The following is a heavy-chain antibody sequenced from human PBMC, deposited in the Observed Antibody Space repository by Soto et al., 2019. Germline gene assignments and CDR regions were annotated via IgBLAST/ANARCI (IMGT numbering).Heavy chain of an antibody. CDR1: GFTFRDYS. CDR3: TRVTGDSSGWYESLGINFDY. D-gene: IGHD6-13*01. CDR2: ISHDGSNK. V-gene: IGHV3-30-3*01. Sequence: QVQLVESGGGVVQPGRSLRLSFAASGFTFRDYSIHWVRQAPGKGLNWVAVISHDGSNKYYADSVKGRFTISRDNSKNTVSLQMSSLRAEDTSVYYCTRVTGDSSGWYESLGINFDYWGQGTLVTVSS. J-gene: IGHJ4*02.